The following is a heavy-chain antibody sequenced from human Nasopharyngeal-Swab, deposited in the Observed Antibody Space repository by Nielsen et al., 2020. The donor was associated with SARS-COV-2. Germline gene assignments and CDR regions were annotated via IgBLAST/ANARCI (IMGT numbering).Heavy chain of an antibody. J-gene: IGHJ6*02. Sequence: SETLSLTCAVYGGSFSGYYWSWIRQPPGKGLEWIGEINHSGSTNYNPSLKSRVTISVDTSKNQFSLKLSSVTAADTAVYYCARDNFWSGHYHVWGQGTTVTVSS. CDR3: ARDNFWSGHYHV. V-gene: IGHV4-34*01. CDR2: INHSGST. CDR1: GGSFSGYY. D-gene: IGHD3-3*01.